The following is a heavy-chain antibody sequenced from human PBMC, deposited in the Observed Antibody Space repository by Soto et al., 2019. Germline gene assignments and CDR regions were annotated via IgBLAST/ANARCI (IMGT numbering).Heavy chain of an antibody. CDR3: VKNSGWFNT. D-gene: IGHD3-10*01. J-gene: IGHJ5*02. Sequence: PGGSLRLSCAASGFMFSTTDMSWVRQAPGKGLEWLTTIEGSGEITYYADSVKGRFTISRGNSKSTVYLQMDSLTAGDTAVYFCVKNSGWFNTWGQGTPVTVSS. CDR1: GFMFSTTD. CDR2: IEGSGEIT. V-gene: IGHV3-23*01.